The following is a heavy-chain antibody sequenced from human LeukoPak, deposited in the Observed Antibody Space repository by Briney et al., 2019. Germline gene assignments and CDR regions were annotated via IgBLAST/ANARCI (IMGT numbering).Heavy chain of an antibody. Sequence: GGSLRLSCAASGFTFSSYAMHWVRQAPGKGLEWVAVISYDGSNKYYADSVKGRFTISRDNSKNTLYLQMNSLRAEDTAVYYCATRPATMNRQFDYWGQGTLVTVSS. D-gene: IGHD5-24*01. V-gene: IGHV3-30*04. CDR1: GFTFSSYA. CDR2: ISYDGSNK. J-gene: IGHJ4*02. CDR3: ATRPATMNRQFDY.